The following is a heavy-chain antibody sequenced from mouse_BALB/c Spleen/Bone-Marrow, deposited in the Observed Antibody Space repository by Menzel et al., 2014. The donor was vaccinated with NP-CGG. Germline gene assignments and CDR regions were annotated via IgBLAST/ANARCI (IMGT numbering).Heavy chain of an antibody. CDR3: ARGRDYDVFTY. Sequence: QVQLQHSGAELVRPGASVKLSCKASGYTFTSYWMNWVKQRPEQGLEWIGRIDPYDSETHYNQKFKDKAILTVDKSSSTAYMQLNNLTSEDSAVYYCARGRDYDVFTYWDQGTLVTVSA. CDR2: IDPYDSET. D-gene: IGHD2-4*01. J-gene: IGHJ3*01. V-gene: IGHV1-52*01. CDR1: GYTFTSYW.